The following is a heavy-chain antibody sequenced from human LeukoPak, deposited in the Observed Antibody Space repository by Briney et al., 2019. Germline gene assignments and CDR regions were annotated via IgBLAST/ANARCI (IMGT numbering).Heavy chain of an antibody. V-gene: IGHV3-30*02. CDR3: AKELANTRYNSGWLH. D-gene: IGHD6-19*01. Sequence: GGSLRLSCAASGFTFSSYGMHWVRQAPGKGLEWVACIRYDGSNKYYADSVKGRFTISRDNSKNTLYLQMNSLRAEDTAVYYCAKELANTRYNSGWLHWGQGHVVPVSS. CDR2: IRYDGSNK. J-gene: IGHJ1*01. CDR1: GFTFSSYG.